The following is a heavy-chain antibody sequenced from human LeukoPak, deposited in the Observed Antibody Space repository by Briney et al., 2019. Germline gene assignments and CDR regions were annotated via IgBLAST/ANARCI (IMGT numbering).Heavy chain of an antibody. CDR2: IYYSGST. CDR3: ARDQPYYYDSSGYYSDDY. D-gene: IGHD3-22*01. J-gene: IGHJ4*02. V-gene: IGHV4-30-4*01. CDR1: GGSISSGDYY. Sequence: PSQTLSLTCTVSGGSISSGDYYWRWVRQPPGTGLEWIGYIYYSGSTYYNPSLKSRVTISVDTSKNQFSLKLSSVTAADTAVYYCARDQPYYYDSSGYYSDDYWGQGTLVTVSS.